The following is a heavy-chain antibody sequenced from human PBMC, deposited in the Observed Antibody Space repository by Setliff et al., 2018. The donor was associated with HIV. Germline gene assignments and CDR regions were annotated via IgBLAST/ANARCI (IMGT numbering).Heavy chain of an antibody. V-gene: IGHV3-23*01. CDR3: VRGPLRSKWHLFDS. Sequence: GSLRLSCAASGFTFSSSAMSWVRQAPGKGLEWISSISGSGGSTYYAHSVKGRFAISRDNSKDTLFLQMNSLRAGDTAVYFCVRGPLRSKWHLFDSWGQGTLVTVSS. CDR1: GFTFSSSA. D-gene: IGHD5-12*01. CDR2: ISGSGGST. J-gene: IGHJ4*02.